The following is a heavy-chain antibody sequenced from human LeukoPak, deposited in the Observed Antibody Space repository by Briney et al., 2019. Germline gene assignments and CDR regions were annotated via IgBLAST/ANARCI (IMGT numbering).Heavy chain of an antibody. Sequence: SETLSLTCTVSGGSFSGYYWSWIRQPPGKGLEWIGEINHSGSTNYNPSLKSRVTISVDTSKNQFSLKLSSVTAADTAVYYCASTRLRSTSDYFDYWGQGTLVTVSS. CDR2: INHSGST. J-gene: IGHJ4*02. V-gene: IGHV4-34*01. CDR1: GGSFSGYY. CDR3: ASTRLRSTSDYFDY. D-gene: IGHD4-17*01.